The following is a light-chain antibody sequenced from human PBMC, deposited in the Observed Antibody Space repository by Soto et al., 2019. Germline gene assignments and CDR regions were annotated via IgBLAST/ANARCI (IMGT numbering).Light chain of an antibody. CDR2: GAS. Sequence: DIPMTQSPSSVSASVGDRVTITCRASQGISNWLAWYQQQPGKAPKLLIYGASSLQSGVPSRFSSGGSGTHFTLIISSLQPEDFATYYCQQTNTFLPLTFGGGTKVEI. J-gene: IGKJ4*01. CDR1: QGISNW. V-gene: IGKV1-12*01. CDR3: QQTNTFLPLT.